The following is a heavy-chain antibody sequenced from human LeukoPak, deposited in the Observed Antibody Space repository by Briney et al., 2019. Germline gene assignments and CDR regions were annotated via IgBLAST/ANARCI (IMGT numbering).Heavy chain of an antibody. D-gene: IGHD3-9*01. CDR3: ARAVGYFDWLPLFDY. CDR1: GGSISSYY. Sequence: SETLSLTCTVSGGSISSYYWSWIRQPPGKGLEWIGYIYYSGSTNYNPSLKSRVTISVDTSKNQFSLKLSSVTAADTAVYYCARAVGYFDWLPLFDYWGQGTLVTVSS. CDR2: IYYSGST. V-gene: IGHV4-59*01. J-gene: IGHJ4*02.